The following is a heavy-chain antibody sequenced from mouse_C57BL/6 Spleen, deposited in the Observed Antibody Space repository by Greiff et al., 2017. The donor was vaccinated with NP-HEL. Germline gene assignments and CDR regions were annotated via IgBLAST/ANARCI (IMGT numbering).Heavy chain of an antibody. CDR3: ARDHGSSPDWYFDV. V-gene: IGHV5-16*01. CDR2: INYDGSST. CDR1: GFTFSDYY. Sequence: EVQLVESEGGLVQPGSSMKLSCTASGFTFSDYYMAWVRQVPEKGLEWVANINYDGSSTYYLDSLKSRFIISRDNAKNILYLQMSSLKSEDTATYYCARDHGSSPDWYFDVWGTGTTVTVSS. D-gene: IGHD1-1*01. J-gene: IGHJ1*03.